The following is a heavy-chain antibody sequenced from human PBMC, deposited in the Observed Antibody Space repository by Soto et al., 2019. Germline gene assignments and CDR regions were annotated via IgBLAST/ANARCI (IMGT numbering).Heavy chain of an antibody. CDR2: IWNDGSGY. CDR1: GFTFNNYG. V-gene: IGHV3-33*01. Sequence: QVQLVESGGGVVQPGGSLRLSCGASGFTFNNYGMHWVRQAPGKGLEWVAVIWNDGSGYYYANSVKGRFTISRDNSKNTLYLQMCSLRAEDTAVYFCARRQISPPTRGAAAARGGMDVWGHGTTVTVAS. D-gene: IGHD6-13*01. J-gene: IGHJ6*02. CDR3: ARRQISPPTRGAAAARGGMDV.